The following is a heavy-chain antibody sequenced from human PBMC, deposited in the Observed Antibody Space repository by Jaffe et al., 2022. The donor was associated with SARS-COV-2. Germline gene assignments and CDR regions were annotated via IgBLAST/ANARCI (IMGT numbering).Heavy chain of an antibody. D-gene: IGHD3-22*01. Sequence: EVQLVESGGGLVQPGGSLRLSCAASGFTFSSYEMNWVRQAPGKGLEWVSYISSSGSTIYYADSVKGRFTISRDNAKNSLYLQMNSLRAEDTAVYYCARDLDDSSGYSEKGDAFDIWGQGTMVTVSS. CDR2: ISSSGSTI. CDR3: ARDLDDSSGYSEKGDAFDI. V-gene: IGHV3-48*03. CDR1: GFTFSSYE. J-gene: IGHJ3*02.